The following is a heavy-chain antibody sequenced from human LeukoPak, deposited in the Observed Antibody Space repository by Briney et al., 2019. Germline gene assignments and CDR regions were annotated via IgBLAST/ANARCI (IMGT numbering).Heavy chain of an antibody. D-gene: IGHD1-14*01. CDR3: ARGWYGPDS. Sequence: GGSLRLSCAPSGLTFCGHSMHWVRHAPGRGLVWVTGISRDGTITNYADAVKGRFTISRDNAKNTLYLQMNSLRVEDTAVYSCARGWYGPDSCGQGTLVTVSS. CDR2: ISRDGTIT. J-gene: IGHJ5*01. V-gene: IGHV3-74*01. CDR1: GLTFCGHS.